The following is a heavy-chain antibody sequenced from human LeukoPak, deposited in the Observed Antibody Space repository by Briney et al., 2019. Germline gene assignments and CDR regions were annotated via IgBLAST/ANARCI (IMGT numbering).Heavy chain of an antibody. V-gene: IGHV4-34*01. J-gene: IGHJ4*02. Sequence: PSETLSLTCAVYGGSFSGYGWTWIRQPPGKGLEWIGEINHSGSTNYNPSLKSRVTITEDTSKNQFSLMLSSVTAADTAVYYCAGGGGYWGPGTLVTVSS. CDR1: GGSFSGYG. D-gene: IGHD3-16*01. CDR3: AGGGGY. CDR2: INHSGST.